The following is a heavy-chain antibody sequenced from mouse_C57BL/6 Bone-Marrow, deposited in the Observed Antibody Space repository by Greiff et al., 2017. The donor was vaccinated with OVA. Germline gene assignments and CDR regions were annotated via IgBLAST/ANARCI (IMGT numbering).Heavy chain of an antibody. CDR3: TRVGTVVGNFDY. Sequence: EVKLVESGEGLVKPGGSLKLSCAASGFTFSSYAMSWVRQTPEKRLEWVAYISSGGDYIYYADTVKGRFPLSRDNARDTLYLQMSSLKSEDTAMYYCTRVGTVVGNFDYWGQGNTLTVSA. CDR2: ISSGGDYI. D-gene: IGHD1-1*01. J-gene: IGHJ2*01. CDR1: GFTFSSYA. V-gene: IGHV5-9-1*02.